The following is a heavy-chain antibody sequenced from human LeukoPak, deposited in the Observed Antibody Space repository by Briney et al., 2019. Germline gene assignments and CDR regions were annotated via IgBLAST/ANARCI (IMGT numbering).Heavy chain of an antibody. J-gene: IGHJ4*02. CDR1: GFTFRNHW. Sequence: GGSLRLSCAASGFTFRNHWMHWVRQAPGKGLVWVSRIKGDGSSTTYADSVKGRFTISRDNAKSTLYLQMNSLRGEDTAVYYCIRDAAGLDYWGQGTLVTVSS. CDR2: IKGDGSST. CDR3: IRDAAGLDY. D-gene: IGHD1-14*01. V-gene: IGHV3-74*01.